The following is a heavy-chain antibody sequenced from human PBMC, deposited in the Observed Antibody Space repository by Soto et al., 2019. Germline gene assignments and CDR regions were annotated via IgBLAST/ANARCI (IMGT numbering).Heavy chain of an antibody. CDR1: GFTFGTTD. V-gene: IGHV3-23*01. CDR2: ISGSGGST. D-gene: IGHD6-13*01. Sequence: PGGSLRLSCAASGFTFGTTDMSWVRQAPGKGLEWVSAISGSGGSTYYADSVKGRFTISRDNSKNTLYLQMNSLRAEDTAVYYCAKGSWGSTQEVYWGKGTLVTVS. CDR3: AKGSWGSTQEVY. J-gene: IGHJ4*02.